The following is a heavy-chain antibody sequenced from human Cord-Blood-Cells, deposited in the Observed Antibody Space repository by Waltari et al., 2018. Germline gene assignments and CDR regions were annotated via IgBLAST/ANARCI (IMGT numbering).Heavy chain of an antibody. CDR1: GGSISSRSYY. V-gene: IGHV4-39*01. D-gene: IGHD2-15*01. CDR2: IYYSGST. CDR3: ARRGYCSGGSCYGLYYFDY. J-gene: IGHJ4*02. Sequence: QLQLQESGPGLVKPSETLSLTCTVSGGSISSRSYYWGWIRQPPRKGLEWIGSIYYSGSTYYNPSLKSRVTISVDTSKNQFSLKLSSVTAADTAVYYCARRGYCSGGSCYGLYYFDYWGQGTLVTVSS.